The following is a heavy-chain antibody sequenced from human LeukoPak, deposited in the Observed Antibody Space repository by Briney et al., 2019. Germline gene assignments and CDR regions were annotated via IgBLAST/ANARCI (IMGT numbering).Heavy chain of an antibody. V-gene: IGHV4-4*02. CDR2: IYHSGST. CDR3: ARCYYDSSGYLNWFDP. J-gene: IGHJ5*02. CDR1: GGSISSSNW. Sequence: SETLSLTCAVSGGSISSSNWWSWVRQPPGKGLEWIGEIYHSGSTNYNPSLKSRVTIPVDKSKNQFSLKLSSVTAADTAVYYCARCYYDSSGYLNWFDPWGQGTLVTVSS. D-gene: IGHD3-22*01.